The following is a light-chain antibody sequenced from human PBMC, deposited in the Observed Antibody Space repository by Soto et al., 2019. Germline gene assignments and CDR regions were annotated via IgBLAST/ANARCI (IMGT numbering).Light chain of an antibody. V-gene: IGKV4-1*01. CDR3: HQYHNPPYT. CDR1: QNVLYTSNNKNQ. J-gene: IGKJ2*01. CDR2: WAS. Sequence: DIVMTQSPDSLAVSLGERATINCKSSQNVLYTSNNKNQLAWYQQKPGQPPKLLIYWASTRQSGVPDRFSGTGSATTFTLSISSLQAEDVAVYYCHQYHNPPYTFRQGTKLEIK.